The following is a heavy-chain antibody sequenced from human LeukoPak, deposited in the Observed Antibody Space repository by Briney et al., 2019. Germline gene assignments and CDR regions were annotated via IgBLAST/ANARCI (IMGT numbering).Heavy chain of an antibody. D-gene: IGHD2-2*01. J-gene: IGHJ4*02. CDR1: GYTFSDFY. Sequence: ASVKVSCKASGYTFSDFYVHWVRQAPGQGLEWMGWIHPNSGGTNSAQSLQGRVTMTRDRSISTAYMELNRLTSDDTAVYYCARDPLSNSWYYFDYWGQGTLVTVSS. CDR2: IHPNSGGT. CDR3: ARDPLSNSWYYFDY. V-gene: IGHV1-2*02.